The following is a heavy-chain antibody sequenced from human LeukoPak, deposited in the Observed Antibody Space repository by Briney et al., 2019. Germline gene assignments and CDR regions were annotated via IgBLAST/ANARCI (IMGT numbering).Heavy chain of an antibody. CDR2: IYYSGST. D-gene: IGHD3-16*01. CDR1: GGSISSSSYY. V-gene: IGHV4-39*01. J-gene: IGHJ4*02. CDR3: ARHEVHDCVWGSYGPYYFDY. Sequence: SETLSLTCTVSGGSISSSSYYWGWIRQPPGKGLEWIGSIYYSGSTYYNPSLKSRVTISVDTSKNQFSLKLSSVTAADTAVYYCARHEVHDCVWGSYGPYYFDYWGQGTLVTVSS.